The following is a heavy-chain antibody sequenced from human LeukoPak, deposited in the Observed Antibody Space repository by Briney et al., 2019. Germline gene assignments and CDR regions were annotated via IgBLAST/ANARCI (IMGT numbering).Heavy chain of an antibody. J-gene: IGHJ4*02. V-gene: IGHV3-48*02. CDR1: GFTFSSCN. Sequence: GGSLRLSCAASGFTFSSCNMNWIRQAPEKGLEWVSYISRSSSTIYYADSVKGRFTISRDDAKNSLYLQMNSLRDEDSAVYYCATIGANYYDSSGIETDFWGQGTLVTVSS. CDR3: ATIGANYYDSSGIETDF. D-gene: IGHD3-22*01. CDR2: ISRSSSTI.